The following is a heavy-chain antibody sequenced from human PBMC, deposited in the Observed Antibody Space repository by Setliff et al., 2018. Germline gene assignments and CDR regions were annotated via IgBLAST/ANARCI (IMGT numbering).Heavy chain of an antibody. Sequence: PGGSLRLSCAASGFTFGSYWMTWVRQAPEKGLEWVANIHQDGSERHYVDSVKGRFTISRDNAKNSLYLQMNSLRAEDTAVYYCARNPSWDIWGQGTMVTVSS. V-gene: IGHV3-7*01. D-gene: IGHD3-10*01. CDR3: ARNPSWDI. J-gene: IGHJ3*02. CDR1: GFTFGSYW. CDR2: IHQDGSER.